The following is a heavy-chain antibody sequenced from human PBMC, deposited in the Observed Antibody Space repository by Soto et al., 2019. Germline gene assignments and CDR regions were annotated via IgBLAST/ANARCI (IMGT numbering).Heavy chain of an antibody. D-gene: IGHD3-10*01. CDR1: GGSFSGYY. V-gene: IGHV4-34*01. Sequence: QVQLQQWGAGLLKPSETLSLTCAVYGGSFSGYYWSWIRQPPGKGLEWIGEINHSGSTNYNPSLKSRVTISVYTSKTQFSLKLSSVPAADTAVYYCARGHRASYDYYMDVWGKGTTVTVSS. CDR3: ARGHRASYDYYMDV. J-gene: IGHJ6*03. CDR2: INHSGST.